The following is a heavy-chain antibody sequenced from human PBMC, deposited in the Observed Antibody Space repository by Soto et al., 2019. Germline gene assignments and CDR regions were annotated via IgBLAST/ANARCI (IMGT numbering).Heavy chain of an antibody. V-gene: IGHV3-23*01. CDR1: GFTFSIYA. Sequence: WGALRLTCAASGFTFSIYASIFGRQSPCKWLEWLSAVSVTGATTYYAESLKGRFTIFRDNSNNTLYLQMNGLGAEDTAVYFGARESALAADGYDAFDIWGQGTLVTVSS. J-gene: IGHJ3*02. CDR3: ARESALAADGYDAFDI. CDR2: VSVTGATT. D-gene: IGHD6-13*01.